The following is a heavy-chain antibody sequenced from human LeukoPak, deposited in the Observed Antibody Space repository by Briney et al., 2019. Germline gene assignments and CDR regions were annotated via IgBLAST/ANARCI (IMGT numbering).Heavy chain of an antibody. V-gene: IGHV4-59*08. CDR1: GGSISSYY. J-gene: IGHJ6*02. Sequence: SVTLSLTCTVSGGSISSYYWSWIRQPPGKGLEWIGYIYYSGSTNYNPSLKSRVTISVDTSKNQFSLKLSSVTAADTAVYYCARLRSYYGIDVWGQGTTVTVSS. CDR3: ARLRSYYGIDV. CDR2: IYYSGST.